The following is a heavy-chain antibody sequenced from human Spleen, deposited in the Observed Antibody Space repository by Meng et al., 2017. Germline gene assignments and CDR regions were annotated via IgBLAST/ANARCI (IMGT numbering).Heavy chain of an antibody. V-gene: IGHV1-18*01. CDR1: GYTFTNYG. CDR2: INAYNGDT. D-gene: IGHD2-21*01. Sequence: QAQLVQSGCDVKKPGDSVKGSCKASGYTFTNYGIPWVRQAPGQGLEWMGWINAYNGDTNYAQTLQGRVTMTTDTSTSTAYMELRSLRSDDTAVYYCARVEVGITSGDYWGQGTLVTVSS. CDR3: ARVEVGITSGDY. J-gene: IGHJ4*02.